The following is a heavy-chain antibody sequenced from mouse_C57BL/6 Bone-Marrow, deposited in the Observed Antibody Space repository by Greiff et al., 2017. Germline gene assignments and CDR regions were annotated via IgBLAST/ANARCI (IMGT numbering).Heavy chain of an antibody. CDR1: GYSITSGYD. Sequence: EVQLQESGPGMVKPSQSLSLTCTVTGYSITSGYDWHWIRHFPGNKLEWMGYISYSGSTNYNPSLKSRITITHDTSKNHFFLQLNSVTTEDAATYYCSRDLYYYGRIAYWGQGTLVTVSA. V-gene: IGHV3-1*01. D-gene: IGHD1-1*01. CDR3: SRDLYYYGRIAY. J-gene: IGHJ3*01. CDR2: ISYSGST.